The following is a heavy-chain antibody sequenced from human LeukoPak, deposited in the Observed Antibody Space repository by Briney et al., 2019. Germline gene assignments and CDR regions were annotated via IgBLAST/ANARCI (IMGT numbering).Heavy chain of an antibody. CDR1: GDSISSGGYY. J-gene: IGHJ3*02. V-gene: IGHV4-31*03. Sequence: SETLSLTCSVSGDSISSGGYYWSWIRQHPGKGLEWIGYIYHSGRSYYNPSLKSRLTISIDTSKKHFSLKLSSVSAADTAVYYCARGWSINTVRGGKSDAFDIWGQGTMVTVSS. D-gene: IGHD3-10*01. CDR3: ARGWSINTVRGGKSDAFDI. CDR2: IYHSGRS.